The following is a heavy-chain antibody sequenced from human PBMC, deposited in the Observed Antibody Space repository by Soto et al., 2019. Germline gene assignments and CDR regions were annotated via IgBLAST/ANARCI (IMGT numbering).Heavy chain of an antibody. Sequence: EVQLLESGGGLVQPGGSQRLSCAASGFNFSSYAMSWVRQGPGKGLEWVTLISGSGGVTDYADSVKGRFTVSRDNSKNTMYLELNSLTAGDTAIYYCAKIHSGSSEDAFDVWGQGTVVTVSS. CDR1: GFNFSSYA. J-gene: IGHJ3*01. CDR3: AKIHSGSSEDAFDV. D-gene: IGHD6-19*01. V-gene: IGHV3-23*01. CDR2: ISGSGGVT.